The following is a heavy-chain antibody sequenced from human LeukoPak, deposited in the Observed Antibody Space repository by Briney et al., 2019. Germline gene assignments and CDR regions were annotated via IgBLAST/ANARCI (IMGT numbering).Heavy chain of an antibody. CDR3: ARVARSWESFGY. J-gene: IGHJ4*02. CDR2: IYYSGST. Sequence: SETLSLTCTVSGGSISSGGYYWSWIRQHPGKGLEWIGYIYYSGSTYYNPSLKSRVTISVDTSKNQFSLKLSSVTAADTAVYYCARVARSWESFGYWGQGTLVTVSS. CDR1: GGSISSGGYY. V-gene: IGHV4-31*03. D-gene: IGHD1-26*01.